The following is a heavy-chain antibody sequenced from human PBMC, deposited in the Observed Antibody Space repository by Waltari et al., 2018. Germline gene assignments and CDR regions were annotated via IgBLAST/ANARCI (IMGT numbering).Heavy chain of an antibody. D-gene: IGHD6-19*01. Sequence: QVQLVVSGGGVVQPGKSLRLSCAASGFSFSSYAMHCVRQAPGKGLEWLAGIWYDGDNKYYGDSVRGRFTISRDNSKNTLYLQLNSLRAEDTAVYYCARASIAVEERGDDYFHYWGQGTLVTVSS. J-gene: IGHJ4*02. CDR1: GFSFSSYA. CDR3: ARASIAVEERGDDYFHY. CDR2: IWYDGDNK. V-gene: IGHV3-33*01.